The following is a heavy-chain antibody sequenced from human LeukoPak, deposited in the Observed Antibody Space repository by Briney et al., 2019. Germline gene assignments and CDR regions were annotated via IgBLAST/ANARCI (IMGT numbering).Heavy chain of an antibody. V-gene: IGHV3-7*01. CDR3: ARVPRIQLWTYYFDY. CDR2: IKQDGSEK. CDR1: GFTVSSNY. Sequence: GGSLRLSCAASGFTVSSNYMSWVRQAPGKGLEWVANIKQDGSEKYYVDSVKGRFTISRDNAKNSLYLQMNSLRAEDTAVYYCARVPRIQLWTYYFDYWAREPWSPSPQ. D-gene: IGHD5-18*01. J-gene: IGHJ4*02.